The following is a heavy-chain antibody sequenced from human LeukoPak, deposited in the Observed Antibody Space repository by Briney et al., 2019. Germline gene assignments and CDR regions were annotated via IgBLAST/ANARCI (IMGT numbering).Heavy chain of an antibody. CDR2: IRSDGTNK. Sequence: GGSLRLSCAASRFTFDDFGMHWVRQAPGKGREWVALIRSDGTNKYYVDSVKGRFTISRDNSKNTLYLQMTSLRVEDTAVYYCAKDRDDYGDDCWGQGILVTVST. V-gene: IGHV3-30*02. J-gene: IGHJ4*02. D-gene: IGHD4-17*01. CDR3: AKDRDDYGDDC. CDR1: RFTFDDFG.